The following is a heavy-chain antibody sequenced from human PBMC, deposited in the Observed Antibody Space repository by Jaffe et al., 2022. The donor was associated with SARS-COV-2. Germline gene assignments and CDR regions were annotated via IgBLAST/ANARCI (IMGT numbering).Heavy chain of an antibody. CDR3: AKAPTTNWGYCSGGSCRAV. J-gene: IGHJ6*02. Sequence: EVQLLESGGGLVQPGGSLRLSCAASGFTFSSYAMSWVRQAPGKGLEWVSAISGSGGSTYYADSVKGRFTISRDNSKNTLYLQMNSLRAEDTAVYYCAKAPTTNWGYCSGGSCRAVWGQGTTVTVSS. CDR1: GFTFSSYA. D-gene: IGHD2-15*01. CDR2: ISGSGGST. V-gene: IGHV3-23*01.